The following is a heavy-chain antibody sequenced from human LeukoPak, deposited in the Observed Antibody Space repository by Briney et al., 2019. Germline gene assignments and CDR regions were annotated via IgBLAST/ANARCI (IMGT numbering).Heavy chain of an antibody. CDR3: ARDRVSSMVRGVIITYWFDP. J-gene: IGHJ5*02. Sequence: ASVKVSCKDSGYTFTSYAMHWVRQAPGQRLEWMGWINAGNGNTKYSQKFQGRVTITRDTSASTAYMELSSLRSEDTAVYYCARDRVSSMVRGVIITYWFDPWGQGTLVTVSS. CDR1: GYTFTSYA. V-gene: IGHV1-3*01. D-gene: IGHD3-10*01. CDR2: INAGNGNT.